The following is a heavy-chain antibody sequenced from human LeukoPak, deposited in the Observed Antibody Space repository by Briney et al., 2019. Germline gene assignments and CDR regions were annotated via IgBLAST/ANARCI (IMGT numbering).Heavy chain of an antibody. D-gene: IGHD5-18*01. Sequence: SETLSLTCTVSGGSISSSSYYWGWIRQPPGKGLEWIGGIYYSGSTYYNPSLKSRVTISVDTSKNQFSLKLSSVTAADTAVYYCAGCGYSYGYQYYFDYWGQGTLVTVSS. CDR3: AGCGYSYGYQYYFDY. V-gene: IGHV4-39*07. CDR2: IYYSGST. J-gene: IGHJ4*02. CDR1: GGSISSSSYY.